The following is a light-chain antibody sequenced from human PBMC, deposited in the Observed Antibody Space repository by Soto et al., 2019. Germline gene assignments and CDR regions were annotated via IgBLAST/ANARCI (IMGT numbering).Light chain of an antibody. CDR3: QEYNNWPLT. J-gene: IGKJ4*01. CDR2: GAS. V-gene: IGKV3-15*01. CDR1: QSVSSN. Sequence: EIVMTQSPATLSVSPGERATLSFRASQSVSSNLAWYQQKPGQAPRLLIYGASTRATGIPARFSGSGSGTEFTLTISSLQSEDFAVYYCQEYNNWPLTFGGGTKVEI.